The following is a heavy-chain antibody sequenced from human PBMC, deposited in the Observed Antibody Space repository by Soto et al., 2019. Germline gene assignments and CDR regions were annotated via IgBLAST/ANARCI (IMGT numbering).Heavy chain of an antibody. CDR3: ARVLCSITGCYSMSIDY. Sequence: TSETLSLTCAVPGASISSSNWWNWVRQPPGKGLEWIGEIYHSGSTNYNPSLKSRVTISVDKSKNQFSLNLSSVTAADTAIYYCARVLCSITGCYSMSIDYWGQGTLVTVSS. V-gene: IGHV4-4*02. D-gene: IGHD2-2*02. J-gene: IGHJ4*01. CDR2: IYHSGST. CDR1: GASISSSNW.